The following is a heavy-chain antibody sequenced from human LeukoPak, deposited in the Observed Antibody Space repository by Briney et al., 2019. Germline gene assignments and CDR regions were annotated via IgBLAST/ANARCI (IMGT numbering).Heavy chain of an antibody. Sequence: GGSLRLSCAASGFPFSSYSMTWVRQAPGKGLEWVSSISSSSSYIYYADSVKGRFTISRDNAKNSLYLQMNSLRAEDTAVYYCARVEDIVVVPAARGFDYWGQGTLVTVSS. CDR2: ISSSSSYI. J-gene: IGHJ4*02. V-gene: IGHV3-21*01. CDR1: GFPFSSYS. D-gene: IGHD2-2*01. CDR3: ARVEDIVVVPAARGFDY.